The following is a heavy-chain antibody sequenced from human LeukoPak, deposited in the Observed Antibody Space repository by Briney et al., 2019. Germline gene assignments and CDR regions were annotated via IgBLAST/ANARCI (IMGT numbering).Heavy chain of an antibody. Sequence: GGSLRLSCAAFGFTFSSYWMHWVRQAPGKGLVWVSRINSDGSSTSYADSVKGRFTISRDNAKNTLYLQMNSLRAEDTAVYYCARYCSSTSCYAFDYWGQGTLVTVSS. J-gene: IGHJ4*02. CDR2: INSDGSST. CDR1: GFTFSSYW. V-gene: IGHV3-74*01. CDR3: ARYCSSTSCYAFDY. D-gene: IGHD2-2*01.